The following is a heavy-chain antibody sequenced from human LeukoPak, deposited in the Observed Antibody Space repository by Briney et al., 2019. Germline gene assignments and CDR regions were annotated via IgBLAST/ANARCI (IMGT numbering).Heavy chain of an antibody. V-gene: IGHV4-34*01. CDR1: GGSFSGYY. D-gene: IGHD3-3*01. CDR2: INHSGST. CDR3: ARSFITIFGVVHNWLDP. J-gene: IGHJ5*02. Sequence: SETLSLTCAVYGGSFSGYYWSWIRQPPGKGLEWIGEINHSGSTNYNPSLKSRVTISVDTSKNQLSLKLSSVTAADTAVYYCARSFITIFGVVHNWLDPWGQGTLVTVSS.